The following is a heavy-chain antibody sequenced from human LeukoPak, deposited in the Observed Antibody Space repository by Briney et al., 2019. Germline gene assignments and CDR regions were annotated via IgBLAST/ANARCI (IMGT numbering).Heavy chain of an antibody. J-gene: IGHJ4*02. CDR1: GYTFIDYG. CDR2: ISGYTGDT. D-gene: IGHD6-19*01. V-gene: IGHV1-18*01. Sequence: ASVKVSCKTSGYTFIDYGISWVRQAPGQGLEWMGWISGYTGDTESAQNFRDRITMTTDTSTGTAYLELRSLTSDDTAVYYCARTSSGWSWGRGTQVTVSS. CDR3: ARTSSGWS.